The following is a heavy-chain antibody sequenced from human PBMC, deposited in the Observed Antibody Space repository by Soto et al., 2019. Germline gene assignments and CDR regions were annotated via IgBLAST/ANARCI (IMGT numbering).Heavy chain of an antibody. CDR1: AFTFSSYW. Sequence: GGSLRLSCAASAFTFSSYWMSWVRQAPGKGLEWVANIKHDGSEKYYVDSVKGRFTISRDNAKNSLYLQMNSLRAEDTAVYYCARDVPIETYCSGGSCYFIVYFDFWGQGTLVTVSS. J-gene: IGHJ4*02. V-gene: IGHV3-7*01. CDR3: ARDVPIETYCSGGSCYFIVYFDF. CDR2: IKHDGSEK. D-gene: IGHD2-15*01.